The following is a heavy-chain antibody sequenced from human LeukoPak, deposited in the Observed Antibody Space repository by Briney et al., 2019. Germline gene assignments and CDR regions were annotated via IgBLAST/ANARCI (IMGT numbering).Heavy chain of an antibody. Sequence: GGSLRLSCAASGFTFDDYAMHWVRHAPGKGLEWVSGISWNSGDIGYVDSVKGRFTVSRDNAKNSLYLQMNSLRAEDTALYYCAKVRGYSYGYFDDWGQGTLVTVSS. CDR3: AKVRGYSYGYFDD. CDR1: GFTFDDYA. V-gene: IGHV3-9*01. D-gene: IGHD5-18*01. CDR2: ISWNSGDI. J-gene: IGHJ4*02.